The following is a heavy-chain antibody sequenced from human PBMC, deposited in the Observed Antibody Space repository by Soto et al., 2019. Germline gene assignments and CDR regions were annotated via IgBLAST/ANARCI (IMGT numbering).Heavy chain of an antibody. CDR2: IIPIFGTA. J-gene: IGHJ6*02. Sequence: QVQLVQSGAEVKKPGSSVKVSCKASGGTFSSYAISWVRQAPGQGLEWMGGIIPIFGTANYAQKFQGRVPITADESTSTAYMELSSLRSEDTAVYYCARGRLYYYDSSGYSLDYYYYGMDVWGQGTTVT. D-gene: IGHD3-22*01. V-gene: IGHV1-69*12. CDR3: ARGRLYYYDSSGYSLDYYYYGMDV. CDR1: GGTFSSYA.